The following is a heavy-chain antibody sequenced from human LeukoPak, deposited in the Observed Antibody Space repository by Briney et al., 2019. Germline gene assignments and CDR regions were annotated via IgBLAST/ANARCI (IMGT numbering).Heavy chain of an antibody. J-gene: IGHJ4*02. Sequence: GESLKISCKGSGYSFSNYRIGWVRQMPGKGLEWMWVIYPGDSDVRYSPSFQGQVTISADKSISTAYLQWSSLQASDTAMYYCARQGYNSTWDRYLAYWGQGTQVTVSS. CDR3: ARQGYNSTWDRYLAY. CDR2: IYPGDSDV. D-gene: IGHD6-13*01. V-gene: IGHV5-51*01. CDR1: GYSFSNYR.